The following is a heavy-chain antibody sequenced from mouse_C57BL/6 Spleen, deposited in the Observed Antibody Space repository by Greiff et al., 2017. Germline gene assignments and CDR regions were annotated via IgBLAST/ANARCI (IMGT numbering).Heavy chain of an antibody. CDR2: FYPGSGSI. CDR1: GYTFTEYT. V-gene: IGHV1-62-2*01. CDR3: GRRPRWYDSSLDY. D-gene: IGHD1-1*01. Sequence: VKLQESGAELVKPGASVKLSCKASGYTFTEYTIHWVKQRSGQGLEWIGWFYPGSGSIKYNEKFKDQATLTADKSSSTVYMVLSRLTSEDSAVDYCGRRPRWYDSSLDYWGQGTTLTVSS. J-gene: IGHJ2*01.